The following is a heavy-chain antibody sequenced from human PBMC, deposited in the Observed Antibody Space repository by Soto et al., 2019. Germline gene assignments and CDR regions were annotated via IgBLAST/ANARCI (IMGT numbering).Heavy chain of an antibody. Sequence: QEQLVQSGPEVRKPGSSVKVSCKDSGGLFSSFAISWVRQAPGQGLEWLGGIIPVFGTKNYAEEFQDRVTITPDESTNTSYMELTSLTSGDTAMYYCARGGGPYVWFNEFWGQGTLVTVSS. V-gene: IGHV1-69*01. CDR3: ARGGGPYVWFNEF. D-gene: IGHD3-16*01. CDR2: IIPVFGTK. CDR1: GGLFSSFA. J-gene: IGHJ4*02.